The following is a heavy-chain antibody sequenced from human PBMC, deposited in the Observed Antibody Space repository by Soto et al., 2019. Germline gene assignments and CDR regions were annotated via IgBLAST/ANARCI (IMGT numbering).Heavy chain of an antibody. J-gene: IGHJ6*02. CDR3: ARDLLNYYYYGMDV. CDR2: IWYDGSNK. Sequence: GGSLRLSCAASGFTFSSYGMHWVRQAPGKGLEWVAVIWYDGSNKYYAGSVKGRFTISRDNSKNTLYLQMNSLRAEDTAVYYCARDLLNYYYYGMDVWGQGTTVTVSS. V-gene: IGHV3-33*01. CDR1: GFTFSSYG.